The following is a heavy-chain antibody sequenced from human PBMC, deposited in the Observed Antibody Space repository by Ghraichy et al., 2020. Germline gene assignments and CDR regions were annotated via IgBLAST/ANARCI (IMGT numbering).Heavy chain of an antibody. CDR2: INTNTGNP. V-gene: IGHV7-4-1*02. CDR3: ARDISPVWLVLWFDP. CDR1: GYTFTSNA. D-gene: IGHD6-19*01. Sequence: ASVKVSCKASGYTFTSNAINWVRQAPGQGLEWMGWINTNTGNPTYAQDFTGRFVFSLDTSVSTAYLQISSLKTEDTAVYYCARDISPVWLVLWFDPWGQGTLVTVSS. J-gene: IGHJ5*02.